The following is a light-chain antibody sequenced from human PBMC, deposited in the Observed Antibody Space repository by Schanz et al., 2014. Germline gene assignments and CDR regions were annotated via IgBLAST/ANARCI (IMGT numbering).Light chain of an antibody. V-gene: IGKV3-20*01. CDR3: QQYGSSFYT. Sequence: EIVLTQSPGTLSLSPGDWASLSCRASQSVSSSYLAWYQQKAGQAPRLLIYGASSRATGIPDRFSGSGSGTDFTLTITRLEPEDFAVYYCQQYGSSFYTFGQGTKLEIK. CDR2: GAS. CDR1: QSVSSSY. J-gene: IGKJ2*01.